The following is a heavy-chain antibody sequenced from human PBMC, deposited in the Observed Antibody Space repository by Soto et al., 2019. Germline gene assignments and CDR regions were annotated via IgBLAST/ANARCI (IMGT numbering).Heavy chain of an antibody. V-gene: IGHV3-13*01. CDR1: GFTFCNYD. CDR3: SRELHGGSYGMDV. CDR2: ITTAGDT. Sequence: EVQLVESGGGLVQPGGSLRLSCAASGFTFCNYDMHWVRQVTGKGLEWVSGITTAGDTYYPGSVKGRFTISREKAKNSLYLQMNSLSAGDTAVYYCSRELHGGSYGMDVWGQGTTVTVSS. J-gene: IGHJ6*02.